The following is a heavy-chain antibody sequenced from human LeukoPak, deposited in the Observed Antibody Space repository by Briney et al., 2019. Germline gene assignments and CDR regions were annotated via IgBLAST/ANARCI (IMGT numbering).Heavy chain of an antibody. V-gene: IGHV3-21*01. D-gene: IGHD6-19*01. CDR1: GFTFSSYS. CDR2: IISSSSYI. Sequence: PGGSLRLSCSASGFTFSSYSMNWVRQAPGKGLEWVSSIISSSSYIYYADSVKGRFTISRDNAKNSLYLQMNSLRAEDTAVYYCARDYLAIAVAGTRAFDIWGQGQWSPSLQ. CDR3: ARDYLAIAVAGTRAFDI. J-gene: IGHJ3*02.